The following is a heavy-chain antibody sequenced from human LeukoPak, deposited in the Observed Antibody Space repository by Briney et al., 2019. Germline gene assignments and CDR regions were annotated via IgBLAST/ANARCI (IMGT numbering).Heavy chain of an antibody. CDR3: ARYYGDYSLCDY. CDR1: GRSISSYY. V-gene: IGHV4-59*01. Sequence: PSETLSLTCTLSGRSISSYYWSWIPHPPGKGREGIGYIYYSGSTNYNPSLKSRVTISVDTSKNQFSLKLSSVSAAVTAVYYCARYYGDYSLCDYWGQGTRVTVSS. CDR2: IYYSGST. D-gene: IGHD4-17*01. J-gene: IGHJ4*02.